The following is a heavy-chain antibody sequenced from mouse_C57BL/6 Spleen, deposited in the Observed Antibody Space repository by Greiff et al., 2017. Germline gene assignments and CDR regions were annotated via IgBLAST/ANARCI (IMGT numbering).Heavy chain of an antibody. CDR2: IDPSDSYT. J-gene: IGHJ4*01. D-gene: IGHD1-1*01. V-gene: IGHV1-50*01. CDR1: GYTFTSYW. CDR3: ARSVDYYGSSLDYYAMDY. Sequence: VQLQQPGAELVKPGASVKLSCKASGYTFTSYWMQWVKQRPGQGLEWIGEIDPSDSYTNYNQKFKGKATLTVDTSASTAYMQLSSLTSEDSAVYYCARSVDYYGSSLDYYAMDYWGQGTSVTVSS.